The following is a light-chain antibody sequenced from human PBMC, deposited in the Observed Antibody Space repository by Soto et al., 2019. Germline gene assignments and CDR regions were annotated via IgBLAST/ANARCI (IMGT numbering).Light chain of an antibody. CDR3: QQYYSYPRPT. CDR1: QGISSY. Sequence: AIRMTQSPSSLSASTGDRVTITCRASQGISSYLAWYQQKPGKAPKLLIYAASTLQSGVPSRFSGSGSGTDFTLTISCLQSEDFATYYCQQYYSYPRPTFGQGTRLEMK. V-gene: IGKV1-8*01. J-gene: IGKJ5*01. CDR2: AAS.